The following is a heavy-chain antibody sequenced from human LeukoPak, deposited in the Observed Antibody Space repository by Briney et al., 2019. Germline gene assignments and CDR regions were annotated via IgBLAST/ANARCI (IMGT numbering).Heavy chain of an antibody. Sequence: GGSLRLSCAASGFTFSSYEMNWVRQAPGKGLEWVANIKEDGSQKYYVDSVKGRFTISRDNAKNSLYLQMNSLRAEDAAVYYCARDRWGYSYGGDWGQGTLVTVSS. J-gene: IGHJ4*02. V-gene: IGHV3-7*01. D-gene: IGHD5-18*01. CDR3: ARDRWGYSYGGD. CDR2: IKEDGSQK. CDR1: GFTFSSYE.